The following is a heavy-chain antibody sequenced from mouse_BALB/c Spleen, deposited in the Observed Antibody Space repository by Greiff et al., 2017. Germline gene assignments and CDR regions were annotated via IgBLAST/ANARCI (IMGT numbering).Heavy chain of an antibody. CDR3: ASQEGFAY. J-gene: IGHJ3*01. V-gene: IGHV5-6*01. Sequence: EVKLVESGGDLVKPGGSLKLSCAASGFTFSSYGMSWVRQTPDKRLEWVATISSGGSYTYYPDSVKGRFTISRDNAKNTLYLQMSSLKSEDTAMYYCASQEGFAYWGQGTLVTVSA. CDR2: ISSGGSYT. CDR1: GFTFSSYG.